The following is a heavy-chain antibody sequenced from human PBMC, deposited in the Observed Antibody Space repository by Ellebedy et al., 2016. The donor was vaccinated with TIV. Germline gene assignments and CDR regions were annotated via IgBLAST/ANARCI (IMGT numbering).Heavy chain of an antibody. CDR2: INHSGST. CDR1: GGSFSGYY. J-gene: IGHJ6*02. V-gene: IGHV4-34*01. CDR3: ARGNAVAGTAYYYYYYGMDV. D-gene: IGHD6-19*01. Sequence: SETLSLTXAVYGGSFSGYYWSWIRQPPGKGLEWIGEINHSGSTNYNPSLKSRVTISVDTSKNQFSLKLSSVTAADTAVYYCARGNAVAGTAYYYYYYGMDVWGQGTTVTVSS.